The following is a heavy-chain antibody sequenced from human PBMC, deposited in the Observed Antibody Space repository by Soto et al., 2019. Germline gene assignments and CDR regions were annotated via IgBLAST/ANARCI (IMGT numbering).Heavy chain of an antibody. CDR2: INHSGST. J-gene: IGHJ4*02. V-gene: IGHV4-34*01. CDR1: GGSFSGYY. D-gene: IGHD2-8*01. CDR3: ARGPGPYASEPHFDY. Sequence: SETLSLTGAVYGGSFSGYYLSWIRQPPGKGLEWIGEINHSGSTNYNPSLKSRVTISVDTSKNQFSLKLSSVTAADTAVYYCARGPGPYASEPHFDYWGQGTLVTVSS.